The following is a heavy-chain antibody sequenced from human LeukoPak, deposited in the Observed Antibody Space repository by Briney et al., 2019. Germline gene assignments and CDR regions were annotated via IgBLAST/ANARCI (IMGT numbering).Heavy chain of an antibody. CDR3: ARTTEGGYSYGSFYYYYMDV. Sequence: SETLSLTCTVSGGSISSSSYYWGWIRQPPGKGLEWIGSIYYSGSTYYNPSLKSRVTISVDTSKNQFSLKLSSVTAADTAVYYCARTTEGGYSYGSFYYYYMDVWGKGATVTISS. CDR2: IYYSGST. D-gene: IGHD5-18*01. V-gene: IGHV4-39*07. CDR1: GGSISSSSYY. J-gene: IGHJ6*03.